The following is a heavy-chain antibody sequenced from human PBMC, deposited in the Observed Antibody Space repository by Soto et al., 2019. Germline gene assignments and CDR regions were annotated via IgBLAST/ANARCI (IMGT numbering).Heavy chain of an antibody. CDR3: ATRVGYDYELHWHYMDV. CDR2: INPSGGST. D-gene: IGHD4-17*01. CDR1: GYTFTSYY. V-gene: IGHV1-46*03. Sequence: GASVKVSCKASGYTFTSYYMHWVRQAPGQGLEWMGIINPSGGSTSYAQKFQGRVTMTRDTSTSTVYMELSSLRSEDTAVYYCATRVGYDYELHWHYMDVWGKGTTVTVAS. J-gene: IGHJ6*03.